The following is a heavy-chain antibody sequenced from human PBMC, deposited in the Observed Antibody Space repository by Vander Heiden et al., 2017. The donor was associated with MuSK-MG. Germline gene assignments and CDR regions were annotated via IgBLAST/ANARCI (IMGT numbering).Heavy chain of an antibody. V-gene: IGHV3-30*18. Sequence: QVQLVESGGGVVQPGRVLRLSCAASGFTFSNYGMHWVRQAPGKGLEWVAVISYDGSNKYYVDSVKGRFTISRDNSKNTLYLQMNSLRAEDTAVYYCAKDSNILTGYFDYWGQGTLVTVSS. CDR3: AKDSNILTGYFDY. D-gene: IGHD3-9*01. CDR1: GFTFSNYG. J-gene: IGHJ4*02. CDR2: ISYDGSNK.